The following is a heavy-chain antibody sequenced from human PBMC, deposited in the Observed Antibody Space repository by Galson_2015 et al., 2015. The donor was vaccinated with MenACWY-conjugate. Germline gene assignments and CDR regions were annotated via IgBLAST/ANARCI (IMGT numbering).Heavy chain of an antibody. J-gene: IGHJ4*02. Sequence: SLRLSCAASGFTFSSYGVTWVRQAPGKGLEWASAISGSGSNTYYADSVKGRPTISRDNSRNTVYLQLSSLRAEDTAIYYCAKGSGSAPWYNLDYWGQGTQVTVSS. CDR3: AKGSGSAPWYNLDY. CDR1: GFTFSSYG. CDR2: ISGSGSNT. V-gene: IGHV3-23*01. D-gene: IGHD1-1*01.